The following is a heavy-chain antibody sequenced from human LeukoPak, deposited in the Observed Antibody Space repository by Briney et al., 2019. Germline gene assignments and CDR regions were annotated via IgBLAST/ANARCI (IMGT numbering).Heavy chain of an antibody. CDR1: GLTFSSYA. D-gene: IGHD6-13*01. J-gene: IGHJ6*03. CDR3: ARGVAAAGRYYYYYMDV. Sequence: PGGSLRLSCAASGLTFSSYAMHWVRQAPGKGLEWVAVISYDGSNKYYADSVKGRFTISRDNSKNTLYLQMNSLRAEDTAVYYCARGVAAAGRYYYYYMDVWGKGTTVTVSS. V-gene: IGHV3-30*04. CDR2: ISYDGSNK.